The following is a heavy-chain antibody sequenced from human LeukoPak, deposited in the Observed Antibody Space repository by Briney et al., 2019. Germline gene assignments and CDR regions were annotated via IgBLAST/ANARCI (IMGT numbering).Heavy chain of an antibody. CDR1: DDSISSGSYY. D-gene: IGHD1-1*01. J-gene: IGHJ5*02. CDR3: ARDSLRIQSGTTP. CDR2: ISASGST. V-gene: IGHV4-61*02. Sequence: SETLSLTCTVSDDSISSGSYYWSWIRQPAGKGLEWIGRISASGSTNYNPSLKSRVTISVNTPKNQFSLRLNSVTAADTALYYCARDSLRIQSGTTPWGQGTLVTVSS.